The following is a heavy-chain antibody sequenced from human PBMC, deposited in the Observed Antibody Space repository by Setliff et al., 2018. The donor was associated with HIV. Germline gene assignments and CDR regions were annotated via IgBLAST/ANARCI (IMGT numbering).Heavy chain of an antibody. J-gene: IGHJ4*02. D-gene: IGHD6-13*01. V-gene: IGHV1-24*01. CDR3: ATLSSSWKRYFDS. Sequence: ASVKVSCKISGYTLDELSIHWVRQAPGKGLEWMGGFDTKDAETIYAQKLQGRVTMTEGTSTDIAYMDLSSLRSEDTAVYYCATLSSSWKRYFDSWGQGTLVTVSS. CDR2: FDTKDAET. CDR1: GYTLDELS.